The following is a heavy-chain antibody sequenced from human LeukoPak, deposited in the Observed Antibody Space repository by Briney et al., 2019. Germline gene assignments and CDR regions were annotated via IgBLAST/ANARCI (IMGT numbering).Heavy chain of an antibody. CDR1: GYSITSGYY. V-gene: IGHV4-38-2*02. D-gene: IGHD3/OR15-3a*01. J-gene: IGHJ4*02. CDR2: INHSGST. CDR3: ARQTGSGLFILP. Sequence: PSETLSLTCTVSGYSITSGYYWGWIRQPPEKGLEWIGSINHSGSTYYNPSLKSRVTISADTSKNQFSLKLSSVTAADTAVYYCARQTGSGLFILPGGQGTLVTVSS.